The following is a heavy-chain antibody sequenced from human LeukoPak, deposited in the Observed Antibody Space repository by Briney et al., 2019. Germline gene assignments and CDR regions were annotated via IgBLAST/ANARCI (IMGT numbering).Heavy chain of an antibody. CDR2: IYYSGST. V-gene: IGHV4-59*01. J-gene: IGHJ4*02. Sequence: PSETLSLTCTVSGGSISSYYWSWIRQPPGKGLEWIGYIYYSGSTNYNPSLKSRVTISVDTSKNQFSLKLSSVTAADTAVYYCARLPTGGEYYFDYWGQGTLVTVSS. D-gene: IGHD3-16*01. CDR3: ARLPTGGEYYFDY. CDR1: GGSISSYY.